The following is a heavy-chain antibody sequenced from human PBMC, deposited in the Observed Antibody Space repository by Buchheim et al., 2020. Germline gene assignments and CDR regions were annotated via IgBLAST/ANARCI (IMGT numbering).Heavy chain of an antibody. CDR1: GGTFSSYA. CDR3: ARGSGYYYDSSGSYYFDY. J-gene: IGHJ4*02. Sequence: QVQLVQSGAEVKKPGSSVKVSCKASGGTFSSYAISWVRQAPGQGLEWMGRIIPILGIANYAQKFQGRVTLTADKSPSTAYMELSSLRSEDTAVYYCARGSGYYYDSSGSYYFDYWGQGTL. CDR2: IIPILGIA. V-gene: IGHV1-69*04. D-gene: IGHD3-22*01.